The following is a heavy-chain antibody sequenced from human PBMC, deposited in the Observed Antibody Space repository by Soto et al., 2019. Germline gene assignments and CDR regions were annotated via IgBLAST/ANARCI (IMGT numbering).Heavy chain of an antibody. J-gene: IGHJ4*02. CDR1: GLTFSRYA. D-gene: IGHD6-13*01. CDR2: ISGSGGST. V-gene: IGHV3-23*01. CDR3: AYSSTPFDY. Sequence: EVQLLESWGGLVQPGGSLRLSCAASGLTFSRYAISWVRQAPGKGLEWVSAISGSGGSTYYADSVKGRFTISRDNSKNTLYLQMNSLRAEDTAGYDFAYSSTPFDYWGQGTLVTVSS.